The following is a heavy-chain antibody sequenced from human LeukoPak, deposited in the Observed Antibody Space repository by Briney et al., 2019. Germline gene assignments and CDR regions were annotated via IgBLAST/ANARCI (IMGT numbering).Heavy chain of an antibody. CDR2: FSGSGGST. V-gene: IGHV3-23*01. CDR1: GFTFSSYA. CDR3: AKDDRWLQFCC. J-gene: IGHJ4*02. Sequence: GGSLRLSCAASGFTFSSYAMSWVRQAPGKGLEWVSAFSGSGGSTYYADSVKGRFTISRDNSKNTLYLQMNSLRAEDTAVYYCAKDDRWLQFCCWGQGTLVTVSA. D-gene: IGHD5-24*01.